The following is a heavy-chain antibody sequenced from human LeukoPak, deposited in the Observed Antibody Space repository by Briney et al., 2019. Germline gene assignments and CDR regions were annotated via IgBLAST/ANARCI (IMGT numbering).Heavy chain of an antibody. Sequence: GGSXXLSCAASGXTFSSYSMNWGRXXPGXXXXXXSYXSXSSSTIYYADSVKGRFTISRDNAKNSLCLQMNSLRAEDTAVYYCARDPSHRGYSYGALGYWGQGTLVTVSS. V-gene: IGHV3-48*04. D-gene: IGHD5-18*01. CDR3: ARDPSHRGYSYGALGY. CDR1: GXTFSSYS. J-gene: IGHJ4*02. CDR2: XSXSSSTI.